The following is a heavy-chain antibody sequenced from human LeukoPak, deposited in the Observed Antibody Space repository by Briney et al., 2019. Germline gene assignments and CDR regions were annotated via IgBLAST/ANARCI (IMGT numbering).Heavy chain of an antibody. Sequence: PSETLSLTCTVSGGSISSGGYYWSWIRQHPRKGLEWIGYIYYSGSTYYNPSLKSRVTISVDTSKNQFSLKLSSVTAADTAVYYCARGRVYGGNQPYYFDYWGQGTLVTVSS. V-gene: IGHV4-31*03. CDR1: GGSISSGGYY. D-gene: IGHD4-23*01. CDR2: IYYSGST. J-gene: IGHJ4*02. CDR3: ARGRVYGGNQPYYFDY.